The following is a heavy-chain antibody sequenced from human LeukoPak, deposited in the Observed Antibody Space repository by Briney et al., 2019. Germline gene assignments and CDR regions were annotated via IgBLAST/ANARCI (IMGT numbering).Heavy chain of an antibody. V-gene: IGHV4-59*01. CDR3: VRGVGAKAAIDI. J-gene: IGHJ3*02. D-gene: IGHD1-26*01. CDR1: GGSISTYY. Sequence: SETLSLTCTVSGGSISTYYWSWIRQPPGKGLEWIGYIYYSGSPNYNPSLKSRLSISVDTTKNQFSLEVTAVTAADTPEDFFVRGVGAKAAIDIWGQGTMVTVSS. CDR2: IYYSGSP.